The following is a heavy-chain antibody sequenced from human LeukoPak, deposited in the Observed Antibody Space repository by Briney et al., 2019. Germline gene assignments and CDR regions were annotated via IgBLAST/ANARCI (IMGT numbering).Heavy chain of an antibody. CDR2: IKSKTDGGTT. J-gene: IGHJ4*02. CDR3: TTAYYYFWSGYYRFDY. D-gene: IGHD3-3*01. Sequence: VGSLRLSCAASGFTFSNAWMSWVRQAPGKGLEWVGRIKSKTDGGTTDYAAPVKGRFTISRDDSKNTLYLQMNSLKTEDTAVYYCTTAYYYFWSGYYRFDYRGQGTLVTVSS. CDR1: GFTFSNAW. V-gene: IGHV3-15*01.